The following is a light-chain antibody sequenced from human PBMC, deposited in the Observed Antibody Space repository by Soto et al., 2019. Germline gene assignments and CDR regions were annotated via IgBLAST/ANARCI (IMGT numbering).Light chain of an antibody. V-gene: IGKV1-27*01. CDR1: QAINNY. J-gene: IGKJ1*01. CDR2: AAS. Sequence: IQISPSPSSLSASVGDKVTITCQASQAINNYLHWYQQKPEKAPKLLIYAASTLHSGVPSRFSGSGSGTDFTLTISSLQPEDFATYYCQKYNSAPQTFGQGTKVAIK. CDR3: QKYNSAPQT.